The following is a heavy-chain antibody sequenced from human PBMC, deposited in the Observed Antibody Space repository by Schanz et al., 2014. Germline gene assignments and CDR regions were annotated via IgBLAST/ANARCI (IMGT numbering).Heavy chain of an antibody. J-gene: IGHJ4*02. CDR3: ARDKGGYYPFDY. CDR1: GFTFSTYW. CDR2: IKQDGSEK. D-gene: IGHD3-3*01. V-gene: IGHV3-7*01. Sequence: EVQLVESGGGLVQFGGSLRLSCVASGFTFSTYWMSWVRQAPGKGLEWVANIKQDGSEKNYVDSVKGRFTISRDNAKNSLYLQMNSLRAEDTAVYYCARDKGGYYPFDYWGQGTLVTVSS.